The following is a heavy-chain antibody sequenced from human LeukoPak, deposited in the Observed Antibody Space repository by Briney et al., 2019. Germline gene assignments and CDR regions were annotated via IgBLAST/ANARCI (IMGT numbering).Heavy chain of an antibody. D-gene: IGHD5-18*01. V-gene: IGHV3-30*02. J-gene: IGHJ4*02. CDR3: ARETRYSSDY. CDR2: IQNDGGIE. Sequence: PGGSLRLSCAASGFTFSSYGIHWVRQAPGKGLEWVAFIQNDGGIEFYANSVKGRFTVSRDNSKNTVYLQMNSLRAEDTAVYYCARETRYSSDYWGQGTLVTVSS. CDR1: GFTFSSYG.